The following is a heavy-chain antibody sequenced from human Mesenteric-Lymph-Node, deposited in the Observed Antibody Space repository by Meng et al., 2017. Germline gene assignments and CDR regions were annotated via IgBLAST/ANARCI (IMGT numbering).Heavy chain of an antibody. D-gene: IGHD6-19*01. CDR1: GFTLSGYG. V-gene: IGHV3-NL1*01. Sequence: QVERWGSGGGVVQPGRSLRLSCAASGFTLSGYGMNWVRQAPGKGLEWVSTIYSAGGTYYADSVRGRFTISRDNSNDTLYLQMNGLRADDSAVYFCAKRSSGWGFDYWGQGTLVTVSS. CDR2: IYSAGGT. J-gene: IGHJ4*02. CDR3: AKRSSGWGFDY.